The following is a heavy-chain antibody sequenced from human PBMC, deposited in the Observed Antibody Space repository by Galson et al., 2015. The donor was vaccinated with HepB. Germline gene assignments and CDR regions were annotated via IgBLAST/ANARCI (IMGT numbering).Heavy chain of an antibody. V-gene: IGHV3-48*02. CDR3: ARDAFGSGSYGFDH. D-gene: IGHD3-10*01. CDR1: GFTFRTYS. Sequence: SLRLSCAASGFTFRTYSVNWVRQAPGKGLEWLSFISGRSDTKYYADSAKGRFTISRDDAKNSLYLQMNSLRDDDTAVYYCARDAFGSGSYGFDHWGQGTLVTVSS. J-gene: IGHJ4*02. CDR2: ISGRSDTK.